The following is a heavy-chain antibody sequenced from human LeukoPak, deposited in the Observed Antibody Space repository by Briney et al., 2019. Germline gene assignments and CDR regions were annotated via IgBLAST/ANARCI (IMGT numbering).Heavy chain of an antibody. D-gene: IGHD4-17*01. CDR1: GGTFSSYA. J-gene: IGHJ4*02. CDR2: IIPIFGTA. Sequence: SVNVSCKASGGTFSSYAISWVRQAPGQGLEWMGGIIPIFGTANYAQKFQGRVTITADESTSTAYMELSSLRSEDTAVYYCARDLEPTTHDYGDYLTPGLEYWGRGTLVTVSS. V-gene: IGHV1-69*13. CDR3: ARDLEPTTHDYGDYLTPGLEY.